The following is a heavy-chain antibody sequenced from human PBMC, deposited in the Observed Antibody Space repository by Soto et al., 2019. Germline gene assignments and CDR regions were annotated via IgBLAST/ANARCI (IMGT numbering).Heavy chain of an antibody. CDR3: AREGTASGDYYYYMDV. V-gene: IGHV1-69*04. CDR2: IIPILGIA. Sequence: SVKVSCKASGGTFSSYTISWVRQAPGQGLEWMGRIIPILGIANYAQKFQGRVTITADKSTSTAYMELSSLRSEDTAVYYCAREGTASGDYYYYMDVWGKGTTVTVSS. J-gene: IGHJ6*03. CDR1: GGTFSSYT. D-gene: IGHD3-10*01.